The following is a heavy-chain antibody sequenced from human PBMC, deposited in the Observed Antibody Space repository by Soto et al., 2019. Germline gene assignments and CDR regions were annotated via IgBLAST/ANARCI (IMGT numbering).Heavy chain of an antibody. CDR3: ARGDILGTRSFDY. CDR1: GFIFSKYS. Sequence: LRLSCGASGFIFSKYSMNWVRQAPGKGLEWLSYISSNSVTIYYADSVRGRFTIFRDNAKNSLYLQMNSLRGEDTAVYYCARGDILGTRSFDYWGQGALVTVSS. CDR2: ISSNSVTI. D-gene: IGHD1-26*01. V-gene: IGHV3-48*01. J-gene: IGHJ4*02.